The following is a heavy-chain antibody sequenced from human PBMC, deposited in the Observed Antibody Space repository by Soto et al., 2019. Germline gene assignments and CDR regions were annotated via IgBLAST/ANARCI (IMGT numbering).Heavy chain of an antibody. CDR3: ARSKSNWHVRDS. J-gene: IGHJ4*02. CDR1: GYNFATYW. CDR2: IYPGDSDT. Sequence: GGSLKCSCKGSGYNFATYWISWVRQMPGKGLEWIGLIYPGDSDTRYSPSFQGHVTISADTSISTAYLQWPSLQASDTAIYFCARSKSNWHVRDSWAQGTQVTVSS. V-gene: IGHV5-51*01. D-gene: IGHD1-1*01.